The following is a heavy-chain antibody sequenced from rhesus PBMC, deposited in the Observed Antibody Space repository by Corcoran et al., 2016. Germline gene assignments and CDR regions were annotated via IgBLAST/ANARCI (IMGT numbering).Heavy chain of an antibody. CDR3: ARVKYNSLDI. CDR1: GGSINDGFF. CDR2: IYGNSATT. V-gene: IGHV4S9*01. D-gene: IGHD3-34*01. Sequence: QVQLQESGPGLVKPSETLSLTCAVSGGSINDGFFWNWIRQPPGKGLEWVGNIYGNSATTDDNPSLKSRITISKDTSKNQFFLKLTSVTAADTAVYFCARVKYNSLDIWGRGVLVTVSS. J-gene: IGHJ5-2*02.